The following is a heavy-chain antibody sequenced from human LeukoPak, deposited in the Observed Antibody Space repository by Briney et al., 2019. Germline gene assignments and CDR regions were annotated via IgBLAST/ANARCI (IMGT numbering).Heavy chain of an antibody. J-gene: IGHJ3*02. CDR3: ARTHIVVVPAALGDAFDI. Sequence: SETLSLTCTVSGGSISSGDYYWSWIRQPPGKGLEWIGYIYYSGSTYYNPSLKSRVTISVDTSKNQFPLKLSSVTAADTAVYYCARTHIVVVPAALGDAFDIWGQGTMVTVSS. CDR1: GGSISSGDYY. D-gene: IGHD2-2*01. CDR2: IYYSGST. V-gene: IGHV4-30-4*01.